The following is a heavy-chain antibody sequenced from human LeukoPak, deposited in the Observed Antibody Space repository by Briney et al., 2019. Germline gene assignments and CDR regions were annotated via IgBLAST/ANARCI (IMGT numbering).Heavy chain of an antibody. CDR1: GGSFSGYY. CDR3: ARGTRYYDFWSRHPYFDY. CDR2: INHSGST. Sequence: SETLSLTCAVYGGSFSGYYWSWIRQPPVKGLEWIGEINHSGSTNYNPSLKSRVTISVDTSKNQFSLKLSSVTAADTAVYYCARGTRYYDFWSRHPYFDYWGQGTLVTVSS. J-gene: IGHJ4*02. D-gene: IGHD3-3*01. V-gene: IGHV4-34*01.